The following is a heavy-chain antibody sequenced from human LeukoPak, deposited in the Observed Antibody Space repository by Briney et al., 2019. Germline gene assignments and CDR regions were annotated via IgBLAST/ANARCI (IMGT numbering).Heavy chain of an antibody. D-gene: IGHD2-2*01. CDR2: ISSRGSTI. CDR1: GLTFSDYY. J-gene: IGHJ4*02. Sequence: PGGSLRLSCAASGLTFSDYYMSWIRQAPGKGLEWVSYISSRGSTIYYADSVKGRFTISRDNAKNSLYLQMNSLRAEDTAVYYCARDRGYCSSTSCYYDYWGQGTLVTVSS. V-gene: IGHV3-11*01. CDR3: ARDRGYCSSTSCYYDY.